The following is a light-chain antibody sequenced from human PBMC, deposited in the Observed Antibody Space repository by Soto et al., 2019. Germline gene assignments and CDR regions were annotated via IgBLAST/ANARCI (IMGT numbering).Light chain of an antibody. J-gene: IGKJ2*01. Sequence: EIVLTQSPATLSLSPGERATFSCRASHGVTSSLAWYQKKPGQAPRLLMYAAPNRATGIPARSSGSGSGTDFTLTIRSLEPEAFAIHYGQQRRDWPPMYTGGQGTQVEIK. CDR3: QQRRDWPPMYT. CDR2: AAP. CDR1: HGVTSS. V-gene: IGKV3-11*01.